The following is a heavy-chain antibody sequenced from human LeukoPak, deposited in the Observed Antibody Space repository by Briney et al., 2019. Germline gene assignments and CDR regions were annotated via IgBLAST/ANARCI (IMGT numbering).Heavy chain of an antibody. CDR2: IYYSGST. CDR1: GGSISSGGYY. CDR3: ARADSSSYGYFGY. D-gene: IGHD6-13*01. V-gene: IGHV4-31*03. Sequence: SETLSLTCTVSGGSISSGGYYWSWIRQHPGKGLEWIGYIYYSGSTYYNPSLKSRVTISVDTSKNQFSLKLSSVTAADTAVYYCARADSSSYGYFGYWGQGTLVTVSS. J-gene: IGHJ4*02.